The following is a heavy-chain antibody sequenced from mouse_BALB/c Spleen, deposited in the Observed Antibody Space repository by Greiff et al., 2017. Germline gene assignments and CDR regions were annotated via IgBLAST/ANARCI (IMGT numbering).Heavy chain of an antibody. CDR2: ISSGGSYT. CDR1: GFAFSSYD. J-gene: IGHJ2*01. CDR3: ARHDWVDY. Sequence: EVKLVESGGGLVKPGGSLKLSCAASGFAFSSYDMSWVRQTPEKRLEWVAYISSGGSYTYYPDSVKGRFTISRDNAKNTLYLQMSSLRSEDTAMYYCARHDWVDYWGQGTTLTVSS. V-gene: IGHV5-9*02. D-gene: IGHD4-1*01.